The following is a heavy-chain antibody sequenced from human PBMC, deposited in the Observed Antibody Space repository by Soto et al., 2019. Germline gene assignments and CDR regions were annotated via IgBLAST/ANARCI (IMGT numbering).Heavy chain of an antibody. D-gene: IGHD6-6*01. V-gene: IGHV4-59*01. CDR3: ARGGAARPFDY. CDR2: IYYSGST. Sequence: PSETLSLTCTVSGGSISSYYWSWIRQPPGKGLEWIGYIYYSGSTNYNPSLKSRVTISVDTSKNQFSLKLSSVTAADTAVYYCARGGAARPFDYWGQGTLVTVPS. CDR1: GGSISSYY. J-gene: IGHJ4*02.